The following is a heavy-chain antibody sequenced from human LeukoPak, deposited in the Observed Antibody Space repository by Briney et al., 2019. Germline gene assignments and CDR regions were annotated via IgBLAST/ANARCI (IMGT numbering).Heavy chain of an antibody. J-gene: IGHJ4*02. CDR1: GFSFSSFA. Sequence: GGSLRLSCVGSGFSFSSFAMSWVRQAPGKGLEWVSTVSGGGAYTYYADSVKGRFTVSRDDSKSMHFLQMNSLRPEDTATYYCAKDSATMIVSIWEDWGQGTLVSVSS. CDR3: AKDSATMIVSIWED. CDR2: VSGGGAYT. D-gene: IGHD5/OR15-5a*01. V-gene: IGHV3-23*01.